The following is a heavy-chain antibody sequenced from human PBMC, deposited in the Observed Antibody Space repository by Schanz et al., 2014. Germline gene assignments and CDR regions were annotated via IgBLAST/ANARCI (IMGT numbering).Heavy chain of an antibody. J-gene: IGHJ6*03. Sequence: QVQLQQWGAGLLKPSETLSLTCAVDGGSFSGYYWSWIRQSPDKGLEWIGEINHSANTTYNPSLKSRVTIAVDSSKNQFSLMLNSATAADTAVYYCARRHHFRSGPYYYYYMDVWGKGTTVTVSS. D-gene: IGHD3-3*02. V-gene: IGHV4-34*01. CDR1: GGSFSGYY. CDR2: INHSANT. CDR3: ARRHHFRSGPYYYYYMDV.